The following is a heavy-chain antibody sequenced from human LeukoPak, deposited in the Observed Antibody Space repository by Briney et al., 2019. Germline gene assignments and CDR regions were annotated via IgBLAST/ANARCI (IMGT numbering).Heavy chain of an antibody. CDR1: GYTFTSYY. J-gene: IGHJ4*02. Sequence: ASVKVSCKASGYTFTSYYMHWVRQAPGQRLEWMGWINAGNGNTKYSQKFQGRVTITRDTSASTAYMELSSLRSEDTAVYYCARSIAVAGTDYWGQGTLVTVSS. D-gene: IGHD6-19*01. CDR3: ARSIAVAGTDY. V-gene: IGHV1-3*01. CDR2: INAGNGNT.